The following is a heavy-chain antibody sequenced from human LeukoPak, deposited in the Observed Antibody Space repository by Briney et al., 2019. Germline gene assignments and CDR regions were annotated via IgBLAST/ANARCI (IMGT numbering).Heavy chain of an antibody. CDR3: ARPYSSSSYYYGMDV. Sequence: SVKVSCKASNYTFTSYPISWVRQAPGQGLEWMGGIIPIFGTANYAQKFQGRVTITADESTNTAYMELSSLRSEDTAVYYCARPYSSSSYYYGMDVWGQGTTVTVSS. CDR2: IIPIFGTA. V-gene: IGHV1-69*13. CDR1: NYTFTSYP. J-gene: IGHJ6*02. D-gene: IGHD6-6*01.